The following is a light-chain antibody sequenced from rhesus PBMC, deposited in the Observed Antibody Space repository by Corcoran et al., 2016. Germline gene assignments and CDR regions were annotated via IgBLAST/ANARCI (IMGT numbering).Light chain of an antibody. CDR2: DAS. CDR3: QQESNWPT. CDR1: QSVSSN. Sequence: EIVMTQSPATLSLSPGERATLSCRASQSVSSNLAWYQQKPGQAPRLHIYDASNRATGIPDRFSGGVSGKDFTLTISSLEPEDVGVYYCQQESNWPTFGGGTKVEIK. V-gene: IGKV3-35*01. J-gene: IGKJ4*01.